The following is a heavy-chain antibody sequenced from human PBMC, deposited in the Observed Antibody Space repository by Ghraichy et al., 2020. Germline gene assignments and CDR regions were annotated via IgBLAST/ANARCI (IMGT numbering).Heavy chain of an antibody. D-gene: IGHD6-13*01. CDR1: GFTFSSYA. CDR3: AKDPGRIAAAGWAFDY. V-gene: IGHV3-23*01. J-gene: IGHJ4*02. CDR2: ISGSGGST. Sequence: GGSLRLSRAASGFTFSSYAMSWVRQAPGKGLEWVSAISGSGGSTYYADSVKGRFTISRDNSKNTLYLQMNSLRAEDTAVYYCAKDPGRIAAAGWAFDYWGQGTLVTVSS.